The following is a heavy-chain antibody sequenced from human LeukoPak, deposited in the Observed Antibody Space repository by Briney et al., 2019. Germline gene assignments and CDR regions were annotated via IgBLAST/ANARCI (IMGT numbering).Heavy chain of an antibody. Sequence: PSETLSLTCTVSGGSISSSSYYWGWIRQPPGKGLEWIGSIYYSGSTYYNPSLKSRVTISVDTSKNQFSLKLSSVTAADTAVYYCARLKTMVRGVSNWFDPWGRGTLVTVSS. V-gene: IGHV4-39*07. CDR3: ARLKTMVRGVSNWFDP. D-gene: IGHD3-10*01. CDR2: IYYSGST. CDR1: GGSISSSSYY. J-gene: IGHJ5*02.